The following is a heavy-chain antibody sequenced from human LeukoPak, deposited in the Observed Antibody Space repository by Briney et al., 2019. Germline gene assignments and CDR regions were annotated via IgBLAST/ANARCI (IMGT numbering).Heavy chain of an antibody. D-gene: IGHD3-10*01. V-gene: IGHV4-39*01. J-gene: IGHJ4*02. Sequence: SETLSLTYTVSGGSISSGGYYWSWIRQHPGKGLEWIGYIYYSGSTYYNPSLKSRVTISVDTSKNQFSLKLSSVTAADTAVYYCARQYGSGTLSDYWGQGTLVTVSS. CDR3: ARQYGSGTLSDY. CDR2: IYYSGST. CDR1: GGSISSGGYY.